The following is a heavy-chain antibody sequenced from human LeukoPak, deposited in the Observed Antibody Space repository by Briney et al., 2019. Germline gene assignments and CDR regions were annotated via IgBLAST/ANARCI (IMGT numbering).Heavy chain of an antibody. D-gene: IGHD1-26*01. CDR3: AKVSGSYPYYFDY. J-gene: IGHJ4*02. CDR1: GGSVSSDRYY. V-gene: IGHV4-61*01. CDR2: IYYSGST. Sequence: SETLSLTCSVSGGSVSSDRYYWSWIRQPPGKGLEWIGYIYYSGSTNYNPSLKSRVIISIDTSKNQFSLKLSSVTAADTAVYYCAKVSGSYPYYFDYWGQGTLVTVSS.